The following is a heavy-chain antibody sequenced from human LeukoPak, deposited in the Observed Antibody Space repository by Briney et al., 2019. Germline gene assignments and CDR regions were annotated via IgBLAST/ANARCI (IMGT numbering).Heavy chain of an antibody. Sequence: GGSLRLSCAASGLTFSSYAMSWGRQDPGKGLEWVTTISGSGGSTYYADSVKGRFTISRDNSKNTLYLQMNSLRAEDTAVYYRAKGQFNNQLLWENAFDIWGQGTMVTVSS. D-gene: IGHD2-2*01. CDR1: GLTFSSYA. J-gene: IGHJ3*02. CDR3: AKGQFNNQLLWENAFDI. CDR2: ISGSGGST. V-gene: IGHV3-23*01.